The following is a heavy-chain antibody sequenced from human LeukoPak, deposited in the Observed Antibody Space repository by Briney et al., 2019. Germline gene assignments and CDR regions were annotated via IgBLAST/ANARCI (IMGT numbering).Heavy chain of an antibody. D-gene: IGHD3-10*01. V-gene: IGHV3-23*01. CDR3: AKDGFVPPPHVRRSGRPYYYDD. J-gene: IGHJ4*02. CDR1: GFTFSSYG. CDR2: ISGSGGST. Sequence: PGGSLRLSCSASGFTFSSYGMGWVGQAPGKGLEWLSVISGSGGSTYYADSVKGRFTISRDNSKNTLYLQMNSLRAEDTAVYYCAKDGFVPPPHVRRSGRPYYYDDWGQGTLVTVSS.